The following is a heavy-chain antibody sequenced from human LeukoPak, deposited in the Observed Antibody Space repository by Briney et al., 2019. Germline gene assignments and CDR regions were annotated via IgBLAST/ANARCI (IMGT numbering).Heavy chain of an antibody. Sequence: SETLSLTCTVSGGSISSYYWSWIRQPPGKGLEWIGYIYYSGSTSYNPSLKSRVTISVDTSKNQFSLKLSSVTAADTAVYYCARDRRGSSVDYWGQGTLVTVSS. CDR3: ARDRRGSSVDY. CDR1: GGSISSYY. J-gene: IGHJ4*02. CDR2: IYYSGST. V-gene: IGHV4-59*12. D-gene: IGHD1-26*01.